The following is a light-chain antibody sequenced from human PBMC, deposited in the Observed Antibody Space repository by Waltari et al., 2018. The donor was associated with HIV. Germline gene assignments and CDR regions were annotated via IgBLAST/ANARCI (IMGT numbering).Light chain of an antibody. Sequence: SVLPHPPPASGTPGPRLTIHCSRPSSHIRTHALNSSQPLPRTAPRPLIHSDNQRPSGVPDRFSGSKSGTSASLAVTGLQSEDEADYFCASWDDSLSGLLLGGGTRLTVL. J-gene: IGLJ2*01. CDR2: SDN. V-gene: IGLV1-44*01. CDR3: ASWDDSLSGLL. CDR1: SSHIRTHA.